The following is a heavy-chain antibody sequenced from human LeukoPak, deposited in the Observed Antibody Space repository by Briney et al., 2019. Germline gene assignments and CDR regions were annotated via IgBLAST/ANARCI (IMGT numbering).Heavy chain of an antibody. V-gene: IGHV3-53*01. Sequence: GGSLRLSCAVSGVTVSTNYMGWVRQAPGKGLEWVSALYSGGSTYYADSVKGRFIISRDDSKNTLYLQMNSLRAEDTAVYFCARALTVTTTFDYWGQGTLVTVSS. CDR1: GVTVSTNY. CDR2: LYSGGST. J-gene: IGHJ4*02. CDR3: ARALTVTTTFDY. D-gene: IGHD4-11*01.